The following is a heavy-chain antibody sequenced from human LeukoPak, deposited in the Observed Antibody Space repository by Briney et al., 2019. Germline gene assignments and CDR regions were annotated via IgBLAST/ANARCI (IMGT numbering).Heavy chain of an antibody. CDR1: GGSFSGYY. Sequence: SETLSLTCAVCGGSFSGYYWSWIRQPPGKGLEWIGEINHSGSTNYNPSLKSRVTISVDTSKNQFSLKLSSVTAADTAVYYCARGPNSSGWLNWGQGTLVTVSS. CDR2: INHSGST. D-gene: IGHD6-19*01. J-gene: IGHJ4*02. V-gene: IGHV4-34*01. CDR3: ARGPNSSGWLN.